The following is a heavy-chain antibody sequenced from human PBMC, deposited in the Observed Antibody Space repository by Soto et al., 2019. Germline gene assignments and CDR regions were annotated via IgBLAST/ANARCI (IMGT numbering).Heavy chain of an antibody. V-gene: IGHV1-2*02. Sequence: QEQLVQSGAEVKKPGASVKVSCKSSGYTFIGYYMHWARQAPGQGLEWMGCINPNSGGTNYAQKFQGRVTMTRDTSISTAYMELSRLRSDDTAVYYCARDYGGATLDYFDYWGQGTLVTVSS. CDR1: GYTFIGYY. D-gene: IGHD1-26*01. CDR2: INPNSGGT. J-gene: IGHJ4*02. CDR3: ARDYGGATLDYFDY.